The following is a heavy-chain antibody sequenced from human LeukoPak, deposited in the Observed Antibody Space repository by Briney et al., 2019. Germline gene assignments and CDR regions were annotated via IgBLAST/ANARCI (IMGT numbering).Heavy chain of an antibody. CDR1: GFTFSNYA. CDR2: ISGSGGST. J-gene: IGHJ4*02. D-gene: IGHD3-3*01. V-gene: IGHV3-23*01. CDR3: AKSTDFWLTPPRL. Sequence: GGSLRLSCAASGFTFSNYAMNWVRQAPGKGLEWVSAISGSGGSTYYADSVKGRFTISRDNSKNTLYLQMNSLRADDTAVYYCAKSTDFWLTPPRLWGQGTLVTVST.